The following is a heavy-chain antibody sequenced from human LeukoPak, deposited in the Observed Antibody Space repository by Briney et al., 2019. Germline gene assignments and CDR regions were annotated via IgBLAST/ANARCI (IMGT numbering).Heavy chain of an antibody. J-gene: IGHJ6*02. V-gene: IGHV1-69*04. Sequence: GASVKVSCNASGYTFTGYYIHWVRQAPGQGLEWMGRIIPILGIANYAQKFQGRVTITADKSTSTAYMELSSLRSEDTAVYYCARDRDGYTGRYSYSNGMDVWGQGTTVTVSS. CDR3: ARDRDGYTGRYSYSNGMDV. CDR1: GYTFTGYY. CDR2: IIPILGIA. D-gene: IGHD5-24*01.